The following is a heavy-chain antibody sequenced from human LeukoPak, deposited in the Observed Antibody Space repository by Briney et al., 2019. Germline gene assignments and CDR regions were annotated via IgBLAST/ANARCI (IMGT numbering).Heavy chain of an antibody. Sequence: ASVKVSCKASGYTFTSYDINWVRQATGQGLEWMGWMNPNSGGTNYAQKFQGRVTMTRDTSISTAYMELSRLRSDDTAVYYCARALHSIVGATKTPFDYWGQGTLVTVSS. CDR2: MNPNSGGT. CDR3: ARALHSIVGATKTPFDY. V-gene: IGHV1-2*02. J-gene: IGHJ4*02. D-gene: IGHD1-26*01. CDR1: GYTFTSYD.